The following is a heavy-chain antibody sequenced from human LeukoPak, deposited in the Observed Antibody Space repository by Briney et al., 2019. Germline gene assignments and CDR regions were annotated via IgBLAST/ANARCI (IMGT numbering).Heavy chain of an antibody. D-gene: IGHD6-6*01. V-gene: IGHV3-48*01. CDR1: GFTFSTYG. J-gene: IGHJ4*02. CDR3: ARGGAARPDY. CDR2: ISSSSGTI. Sequence: GGALRLSCAASGFTFSTYGFNWVRQAPGKGLEWVSYISSSSGTINYADSVKGRFTISRDNAKSSLYLQMNSLRAEDTAVYYCARGGAARPDYWGQGTLVTVSS.